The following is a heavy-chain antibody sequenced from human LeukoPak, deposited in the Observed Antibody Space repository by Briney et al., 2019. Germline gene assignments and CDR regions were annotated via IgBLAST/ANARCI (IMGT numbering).Heavy chain of an antibody. V-gene: IGHV3-21*01. CDR3: GRVKEASAFDI. D-gene: IGHD5-12*01. J-gene: IGHJ3*02. CDR2: VSSSGRHM. CDR1: GFTFTNAW. Sequence: PGGSLRLSCEASGFTFTNAWMIWVRQAPGKGLEWVSSVSSSGRHMYYADSVKGRFTISRDTAKHSLYLQMNSLRSADTAVNDCGRVKEASAFDIWGQGTMVTVSS.